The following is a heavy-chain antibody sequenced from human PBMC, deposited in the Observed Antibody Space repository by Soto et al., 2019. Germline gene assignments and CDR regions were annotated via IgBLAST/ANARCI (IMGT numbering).Heavy chain of an antibody. J-gene: IGHJ5*02. CDR2: IYYSGST. CDR1: GGSISRGGYY. D-gene: IGHD2-2*01. CDR3: ARYVVVPAATISRFGP. V-gene: IGHV4-31*03. Sequence: SETLSLTCTVSGGSISRGGYYWSWIRQHPGKGLEWIGYIYYSGSTYYNPSLKSRVTISVDTSKNQFSLKLSSVTAADTAVYYCARYVVVPAATISRFGPWGQGTLVTVSS.